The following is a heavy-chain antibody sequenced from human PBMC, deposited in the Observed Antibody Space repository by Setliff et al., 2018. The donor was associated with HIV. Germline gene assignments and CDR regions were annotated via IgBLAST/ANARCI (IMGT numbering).Heavy chain of an antibody. CDR1: GFSLTNPRMG. J-gene: IGHJ3*01. D-gene: IGHD3-10*01. Sequence: GSGPMLVNPKETLTLTCSVSGFSLTNPRMGVSWIRQPPGKALEWLARIFSTDEKSYATSLKNRLTIYKDTSKSQVVLTMTNMDPVDTATYYCARNFGTYSCSGSSYNSLDAFDVWGHGTMVTVS. CDR3: ARNFGTYSCSGSSYNSLDAFDV. CDR2: IFSTDEK. V-gene: IGHV2-26*01.